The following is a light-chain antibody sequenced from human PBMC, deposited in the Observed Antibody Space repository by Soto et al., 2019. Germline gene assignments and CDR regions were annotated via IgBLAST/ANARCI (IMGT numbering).Light chain of an antibody. CDR2: DAS. Sequence: EIVLTQSPATLSLSPGERATLSCGASQSVGSNLAWFQQKPGQAPRLLIYDASDRATGIPARFSGSGSGTDFTLTISSLEPEDFAVYYCQQRSNWPPMYTFGQGTKVDIK. CDR3: QQRSNWPPMYT. CDR1: QSVGSN. V-gene: IGKV3-11*01. J-gene: IGKJ2*01.